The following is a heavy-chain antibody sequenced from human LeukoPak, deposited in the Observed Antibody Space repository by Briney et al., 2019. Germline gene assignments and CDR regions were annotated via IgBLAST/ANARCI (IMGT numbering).Heavy chain of an antibody. CDR2: ISGSGGST. CDR3: ANTKTKRYYYYGMDV. D-gene: IGHD1-7*01. Sequence: GGSLRLSCAASGFTFSSYAMSWVRQAPGKGLEWVSAISGSGGSTYYADSVKGRFTISRDNSKNTLYLQMNSLRAEGTAVYYCANTKTKRYYYYGMDVWGQGTTVTVSS. CDR1: GFTFSSYA. V-gene: IGHV3-23*01. J-gene: IGHJ6*02.